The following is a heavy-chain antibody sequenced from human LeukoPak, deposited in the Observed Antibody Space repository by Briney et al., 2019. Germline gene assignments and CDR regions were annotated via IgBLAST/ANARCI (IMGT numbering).Heavy chain of an antibody. CDR1: GFTFSSYG. J-gene: IGHJ5*02. CDR3: AKEGRPVTTYNWFDP. Sequence: TGGSLRLSCAASGFTFSSYGMHWVRQAPGKGLEWVAVISYDGSNKYYADSVKGRFTISRDNSKNTLYLQMNSLRAEDTAVYYCAKEGRPVTTYNWFDPWGQGTLVTVSS. D-gene: IGHD4-17*01. CDR2: ISYDGSNK. V-gene: IGHV3-30*18.